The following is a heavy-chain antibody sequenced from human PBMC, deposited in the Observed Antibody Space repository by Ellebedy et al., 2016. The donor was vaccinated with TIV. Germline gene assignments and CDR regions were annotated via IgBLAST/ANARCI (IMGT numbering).Heavy chain of an antibody. CDR2: ISGSTGPI. Sequence: GGSLRLXXTASGFILSDYTMNWVRQAPGKGLEWISYISGSTGPIHYADSVKGRFTISRDNTKNLLYLEMNSLRVDDTAVYYCASRLGIGPWGQGTLVTVSS. J-gene: IGHJ5*02. CDR1: GFILSDYT. CDR3: ASRLGIGP. D-gene: IGHD3-16*01. V-gene: IGHV3-48*01.